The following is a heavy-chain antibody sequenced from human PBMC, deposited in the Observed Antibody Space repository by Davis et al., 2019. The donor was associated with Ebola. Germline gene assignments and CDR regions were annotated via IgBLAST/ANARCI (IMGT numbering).Heavy chain of an antibody. J-gene: IGHJ6*02. Sequence: SETLSPTCTVSGGSISSYYWSWIRQPPGKGLEWIGYIYYSGSTNYNPSLKSRVTISVDTSKNQFSLNLSSVTAADTAVYYCASSAVQGVIWYYGMDVWGQGTTVTVSS. D-gene: IGHD3-10*01. CDR3: ASSAVQGVIWYYGMDV. CDR1: GGSISSYY. V-gene: IGHV4-59*01. CDR2: IYYSGST.